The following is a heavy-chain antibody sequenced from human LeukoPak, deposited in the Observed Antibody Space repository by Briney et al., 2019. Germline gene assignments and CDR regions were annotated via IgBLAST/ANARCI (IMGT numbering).Heavy chain of an antibody. V-gene: IGHV4-39*07. CDR1: GGSISSSSYY. Sequence: PSETLSLTCIVSGGSISSSSYYWGWIRQPPGKGLEWIGSIYYSGSTYYNPSLKSRVTISVEKSKNQFSLKLSSVTAADTAVYYCARGPYCSGGSCYPYYYYGMDVWGQGTTVTVSS. D-gene: IGHD2-15*01. CDR3: ARGPYCSGGSCYPYYYYGMDV. CDR2: IYYSGST. J-gene: IGHJ6*02.